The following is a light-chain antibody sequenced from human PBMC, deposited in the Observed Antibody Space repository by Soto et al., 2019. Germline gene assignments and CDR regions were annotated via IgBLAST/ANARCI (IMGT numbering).Light chain of an antibody. V-gene: IGLV1-40*01. CDR2: GNS. CDR3: QSYDSSLSGFNWV. Sequence: QSALTQPPSVSGAPGQRVTISCTGSSSNIGAGYDVHWYQQLPGTAPKLLIYGNSNRPSGVPDRFSGSKSGTSASLAITGLQAEDEADYYCQSYDSSLSGFNWVFGGGTKLTVL. CDR1: SSNIGAGYD. J-gene: IGLJ3*02.